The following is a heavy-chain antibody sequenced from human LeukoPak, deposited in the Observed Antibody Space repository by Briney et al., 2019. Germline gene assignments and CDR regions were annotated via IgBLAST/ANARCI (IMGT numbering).Heavy chain of an antibody. CDR1: GGSFSGYY. J-gene: IGHJ5*02. D-gene: IGHD2-15*01. CDR3: ATSVTNCSGGSCHNWFDP. V-gene: IGHV4-34*01. CDR2: INHSGST. Sequence: SETLSLTCAVYGGSFSGYYWSWIRQPPGKGLEWIGEINHSGSTNYNPSLKSRVTISVDTSKNQFSLKLSSVTAADTAVYYCATSVTNCSGGSCHNWFDPWGQGTLVTVPS.